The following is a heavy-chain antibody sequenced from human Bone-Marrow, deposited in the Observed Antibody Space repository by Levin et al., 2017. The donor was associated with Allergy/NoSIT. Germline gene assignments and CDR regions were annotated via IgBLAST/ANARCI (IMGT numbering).Heavy chain of an antibody. V-gene: IGHV4-61*01. J-gene: IGHJ4*02. CDR2: IFYRGRT. D-gene: IGHD2-15*01. Sequence: PSETLSLTCTVSADSASRGSHYWTWIRQPPGKTLEWIGHIFYRGRTDYNPSLAGRVTISEDTSTKQFSLKLRSVSAADTAVYFCARAPQYINGWNGGFESWGTGILVIVSS. CDR3: ARAPQYINGWNGGFES. CDR1: ADSASRGSHY.